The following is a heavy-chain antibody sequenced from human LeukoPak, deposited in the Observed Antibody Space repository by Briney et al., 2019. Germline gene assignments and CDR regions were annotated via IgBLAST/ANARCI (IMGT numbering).Heavy chain of an antibody. CDR1: GGSISSYY. V-gene: IGHV4-59*01. D-gene: IGHD3-10*01. CDR2: IYYSGST. J-gene: IGHJ5*02. Sequence: SETLSLTCTVSGGSISSYYWSWIRQPPGKGLEWIGYIYYSGSTNYNPSLKSRVTISVDTSKNQFSLKLSSVTAADTAVYYCARELKHRSFYGSGSYYNRWVNWFDPWGQGTLVTVSS. CDR3: ARELKHRSFYGSGSYYNRWVNWFDP.